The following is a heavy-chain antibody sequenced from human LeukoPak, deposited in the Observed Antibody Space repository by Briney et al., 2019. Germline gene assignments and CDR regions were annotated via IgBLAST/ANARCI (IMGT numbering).Heavy chain of an antibody. CDR1: GYTFTSYD. CDR3: ARKAGYYYGSGDY. J-gene: IGHJ4*02. CDR2: MNPNSGNT. D-gene: IGHD3-10*01. V-gene: IGHV1-8*03. Sequence: EASVKVSCKASGYTFTSYDINWVRQATGQGLEWMGWMNPNSGNTGYAQKFQGRVTITRNTSISTAYMELSSLRSEDTAVYYCARKAGYYYGSGDYWGQGTLVTVSS.